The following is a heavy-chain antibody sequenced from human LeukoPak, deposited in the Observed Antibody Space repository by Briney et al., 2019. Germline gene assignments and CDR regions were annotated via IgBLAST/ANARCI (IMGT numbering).Heavy chain of an antibody. CDR3: ARGMGSYYDSSGYYYLVYAFDI. Sequence: SETLSLTCAVYGGSFSGYYWSWIRQPPGKGLEWIGEINHSGSTNYNPSLKSRVTISVDTSKNQFSLKLSSVTAADTAVYYCARGMGSYYDSSGYYYLVYAFDIWGQGTMVTVSS. J-gene: IGHJ3*02. CDR2: INHSGST. CDR1: GGSFSGYY. V-gene: IGHV4-34*01. D-gene: IGHD3-22*01.